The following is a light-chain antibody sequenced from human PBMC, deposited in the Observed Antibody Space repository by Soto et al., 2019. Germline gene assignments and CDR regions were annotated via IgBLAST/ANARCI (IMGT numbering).Light chain of an antibody. Sequence: EIVLTQSPGTRSLSPGERATLSCRASQSVSSSYLAWYQQKPGQAPRLLIYGASSRATGIPDRFSGSGSGTDFTLTIRRLEPKDFAVYYCQQYGSSRTFGQGTKLEIK. V-gene: IGKV3-20*01. J-gene: IGKJ2*02. CDR2: GAS. CDR1: QSVSSSY. CDR3: QQYGSSRT.